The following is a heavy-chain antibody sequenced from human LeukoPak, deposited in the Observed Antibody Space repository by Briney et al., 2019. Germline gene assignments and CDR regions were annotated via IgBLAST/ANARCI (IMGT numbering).Heavy chain of an antibody. CDR3: AKLYDAFDI. CDR2: ISYDGSNK. J-gene: IGHJ3*02. V-gene: IGHV3-30*18. CDR1: GFTFSSYG. Sequence: GGSLRLSCAASGFTFSSYGMHWVRQAPGKGLEWVAVISYDGSNKYYADSVKGRFTISRDNSKNTLYLQMNSLRAEDTAVYYCAKLYDAFDIRGQGTMVTVSS.